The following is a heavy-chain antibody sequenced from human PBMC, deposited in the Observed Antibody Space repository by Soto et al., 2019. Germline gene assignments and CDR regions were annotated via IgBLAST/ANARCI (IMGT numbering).Heavy chain of an antibody. CDR2: ISGSGGST. CDR1: GFTFSSYA. J-gene: IGHJ4*02. Sequence: PGGSLRLSCAASGFTFSSYAMSWVRQAPGKGLEWVSAISGSGGSTYYADSVKGRFTISRDNSKNTLYLQMNSLRAEDTAIYYCAKDERYSYGSRFDYWGQGTLVTVSS. CDR3: AKDERYSYGSRFDY. D-gene: IGHD5-18*01. V-gene: IGHV3-23*01.